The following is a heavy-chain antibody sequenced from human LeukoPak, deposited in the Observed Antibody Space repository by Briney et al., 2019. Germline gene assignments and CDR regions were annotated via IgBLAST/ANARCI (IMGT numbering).Heavy chain of an antibody. CDR1: GFTFSSRW. V-gene: IGHV3-74*01. CDR3: HPLAYITD. J-gene: IGHJ4*02. CDR2: IKNDGNS. Sequence: PGGSLRLPCTVSGFTFSSRWMHWVRQAPGKGLVWVAVIKNDGNSNYADSVKGRFIASRDDARNTVYLQMSSLRADDTAVYYCHPLAYITDWGQGTLVTVSS. D-gene: IGHD3-10*01.